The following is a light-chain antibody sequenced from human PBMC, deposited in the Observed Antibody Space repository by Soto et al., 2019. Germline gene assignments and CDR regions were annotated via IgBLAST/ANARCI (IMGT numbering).Light chain of an antibody. CDR1: RDISNN. V-gene: IGKV3-15*01. Sequence: EIVMTQSPASLSVSTGGRATLSCRASRDISNNLAWYQQRPGQPPRLLIYGASTRATGVPARFSGTGWGTDFTLTISGLQSDDFAVYYCQQYTSWQTFGQGTQVDIK. CDR2: GAS. J-gene: IGKJ1*01. CDR3: QQYTSWQT.